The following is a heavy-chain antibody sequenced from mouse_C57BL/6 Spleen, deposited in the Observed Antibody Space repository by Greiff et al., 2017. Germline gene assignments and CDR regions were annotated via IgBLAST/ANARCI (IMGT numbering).Heavy chain of an antibody. Sequence: EVKLEESEGGLVQPGSSMKLSCTASGFTFSDYYMAWVRQVPEKGLEWVANINYDCGSTYYLDSLKSRFIISGDNAKNILYLQMSSLTSEDTATYYWARYDFWFAYWGQGTLVTVSA. D-gene: IGHD2-4*01. V-gene: IGHV5-16*01. CDR3: ARYDFWFAY. CDR2: INYDCGST. CDR1: GFTFSDYY. J-gene: IGHJ3*01.